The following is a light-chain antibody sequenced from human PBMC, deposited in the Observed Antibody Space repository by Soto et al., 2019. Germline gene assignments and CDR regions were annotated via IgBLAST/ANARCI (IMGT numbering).Light chain of an antibody. V-gene: IGLV1-40*01. CDR1: SSNIGAGYD. CDR3: HSYDTSLSGSV. CDR2: GNT. Sequence: QSVLTQPPSVSGAPGQRVTISCTGSSSNIGAGYDVHWYQQFSGTAPKLLIYGNTNRPSGVPDRFSASKSGTSASLAIAGLETEDEADYYCHSYDTSLSGSVFGGGTKLTVL. J-gene: IGLJ2*01.